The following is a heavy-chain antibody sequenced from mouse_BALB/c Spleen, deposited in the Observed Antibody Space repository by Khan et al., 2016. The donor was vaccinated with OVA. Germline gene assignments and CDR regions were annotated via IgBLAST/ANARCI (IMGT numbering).Heavy chain of an antibody. CDR2: IYPGNSDT. J-gene: IGHJ3*01. CDR1: GYIFTSYW. CDR3: TRWGYWFAY. Sequence: DVKLQESGTVLTRPGASVEMSCKASGYIFTSYWIHWVKQRPGQGLEWLGAIYPGNSDTNYNQRFKGKAKLTAVTSTNTAYMELSSLTNEDSAVYYCTRWGYWFAYWGQGTLVTVSA. D-gene: IGHD3-1*01. V-gene: IGHV1-5*01.